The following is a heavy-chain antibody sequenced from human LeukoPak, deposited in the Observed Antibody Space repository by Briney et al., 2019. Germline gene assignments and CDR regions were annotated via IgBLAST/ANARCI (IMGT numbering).Heavy chain of an antibody. D-gene: IGHD1-26*01. Sequence: PSETLSLTCTVSGGSISSGSYYWDWVRQPPGKGLEWIGRIYTSGSTLYNPSLKSRVTISVDTSKNQFSLKLTSVNAADTAVYYCAVGKGGSYPYDAFDIWGQGTMVTVSS. CDR1: GGSISSGSYY. V-gene: IGHV4-39*07. CDR3: AVGKGGSYPYDAFDI. J-gene: IGHJ3*02. CDR2: IYTSGST.